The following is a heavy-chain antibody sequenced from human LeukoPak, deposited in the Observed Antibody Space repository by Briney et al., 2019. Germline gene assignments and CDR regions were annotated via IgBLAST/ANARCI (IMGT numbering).Heavy chain of an antibody. Sequence: GGSLRLSCAASGFTLSTYSINWVRQAPGKGLEWVSSISSSSSYIYYADSVKGRFTISRDNAKNSLYLQMNSLRAEDTAVYYCASSFMVRGINWFDPWGQGTLVTVSS. J-gene: IGHJ5*02. CDR2: ISSSSSYI. D-gene: IGHD3-10*01. CDR3: ASSFMVRGINWFDP. V-gene: IGHV3-21*01. CDR1: GFTLSTYS.